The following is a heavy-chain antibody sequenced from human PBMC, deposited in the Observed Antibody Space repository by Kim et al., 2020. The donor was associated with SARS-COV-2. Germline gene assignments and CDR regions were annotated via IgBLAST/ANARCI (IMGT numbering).Heavy chain of an antibody. Sequence: SETLSLTCTVSGGSISSSSYYWGWIRQPPGKGLEWIGSIYYSGSTYYNPSLKSRVTISVDTSKNQFSLKLSSVTAADTAVYYCARERGPSSWYWGQSGEFDYWGQGTLVTVSS. CDR1: GGSISSSSYY. CDR2: IYYSGST. D-gene: IGHD6-13*01. J-gene: IGHJ4*02. V-gene: IGHV4-39*07. CDR3: ARERGPSSWYWGQSGEFDY.